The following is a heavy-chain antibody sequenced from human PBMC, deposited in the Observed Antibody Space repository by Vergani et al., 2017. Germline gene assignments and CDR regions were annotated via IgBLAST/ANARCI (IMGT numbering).Heavy chain of an antibody. Sequence: QITLKESGPTLVKPTQTLTLTCTVSGFSVSSSGVGVAWIRQPPGKALECLAIIYWNDDKRYSPSLMGRLTIAKDTSRNQVVLTMTNMYPVDTATYYCAHRDLFDDNYEYFAYGGPGTLVTVSS. D-gene: IGHD4-11*01. CDR1: GFSVSSSGVG. CDR3: AHRDLFDDNYEYFAY. V-gene: IGHV2-5*01. CDR2: IYWNDDK. J-gene: IGHJ4*02.